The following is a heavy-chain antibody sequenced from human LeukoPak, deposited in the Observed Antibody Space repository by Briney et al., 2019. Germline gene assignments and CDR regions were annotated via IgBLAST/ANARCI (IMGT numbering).Heavy chain of an antibody. J-gene: IGHJ4*02. CDR1: GFTFSTYA. Sequence: GGSLRLSCATSGFTFSTYAMHWVRQTPGKGLEWVAFIRNDGSNKYYADSVKGRFTISRDNSKNTLYLQMNSLRAEDTAVYYCDCSNTNCYAAGDYWGQGTLVTVSS. D-gene: IGHD2-2*01. CDR2: IRNDGSNK. V-gene: IGHV3-30*02. CDR3: DCSNTNCYAAGDY.